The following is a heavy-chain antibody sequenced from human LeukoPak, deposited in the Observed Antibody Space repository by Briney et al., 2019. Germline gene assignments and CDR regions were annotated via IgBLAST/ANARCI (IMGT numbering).Heavy chain of an antibody. Sequence: SETLSLTCAVYGGSFSGYYWSWIRQPPGKGLEWIGEINHSGSTNYNPSLKSRVTISVDTSENQFSLKLSSVTAADTAVYYCARSDMDYGGNFDYWGQGTLVTVSS. CDR2: INHSGST. V-gene: IGHV4-34*01. J-gene: IGHJ4*02. CDR3: ARSDMDYGGNFDY. D-gene: IGHD4-23*01. CDR1: GGSFSGYY.